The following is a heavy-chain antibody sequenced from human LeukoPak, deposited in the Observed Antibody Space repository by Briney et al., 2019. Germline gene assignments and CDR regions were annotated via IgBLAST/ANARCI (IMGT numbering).Heavy chain of an antibody. CDR3: MRVRYCSSASCSIRYFDY. V-gene: IGHV3-23*01. Sequence: GGSLRLSCAASGFTFSDYYMSWIRQAPGKGLEWVSAITGSRGTTYYADSVKGRFTVSRDNSKNTLYLQMNSLRAEDTAVYYCMRVRYCSSASCSIRYFDYWGQGTLVPVSS. CDR1: GFTFSDYY. D-gene: IGHD2-2*01. J-gene: IGHJ4*02. CDR2: ITGSRGTT.